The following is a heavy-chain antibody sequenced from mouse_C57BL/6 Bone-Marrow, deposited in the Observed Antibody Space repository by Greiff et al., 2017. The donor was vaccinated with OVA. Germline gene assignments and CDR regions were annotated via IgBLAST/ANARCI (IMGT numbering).Heavy chain of an antibody. J-gene: IGHJ2*01. V-gene: IGHV3-6*01. D-gene: IGHD2-1*01. CDR3: AREGPSIYYGNYNYVDY. Sequence: ESGPGLVKPSQSLSLTCSVTGYSITSGYYWNWIRQFPGNKLEWMGYISYDGSNNYNPSLKNRISITRDTSKNQFFLKLNSVTTEDTATYYCAREGPSIYYGNYNYVDYWGQGTTLTVSS. CDR1: GYSITSGYY. CDR2: ISYDGSN.